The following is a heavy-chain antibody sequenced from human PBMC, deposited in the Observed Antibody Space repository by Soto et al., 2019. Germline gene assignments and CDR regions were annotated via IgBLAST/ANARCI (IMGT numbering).Heavy chain of an antibody. CDR1: GFTSSSYA. CDR3: AKGAGYCSGGSCYSPLDV. D-gene: IGHD2-15*01. J-gene: IGHJ6*02. Sequence: PGGSLRLSCAASGFTSSSYAMSWVRQAPGKGLEWVSAISGSGGSTYYADSVKGRFTISRDNSKNTLYLQMNSLRAEDTALYHCAKGAGYCSGGSCYSPLDVWGQGTTVTVSS. V-gene: IGHV3-23*01. CDR2: ISGSGGST.